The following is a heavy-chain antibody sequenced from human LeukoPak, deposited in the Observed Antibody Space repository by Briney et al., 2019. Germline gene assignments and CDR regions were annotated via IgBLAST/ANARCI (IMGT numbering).Heavy chain of an antibody. J-gene: IGHJ4*02. CDR2: ISSSSSYI. D-gene: IGHD5-24*01. CDR1: GFTFSSYA. Sequence: GGSLRLSCAASGFTFSSYAMSWVRQAPGKGLEWVSSISSSSSYIYYADSVKGRFTISRDNSKNTLYLQMNSLRAEDTAVYYCAREGKRDDYNFFDYWGQGTLVTVSS. V-gene: IGHV3-21*01. CDR3: AREGKRDDYNFFDY.